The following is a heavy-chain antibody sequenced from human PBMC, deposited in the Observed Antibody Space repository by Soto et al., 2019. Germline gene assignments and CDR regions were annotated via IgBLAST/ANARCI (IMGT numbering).Heavy chain of an antibody. CDR3: ASNKVAYCSSTCCYWDYYYYYYMDV. CDR2: IYYSGST. D-gene: IGHD2-2*01. Sequence: SETLSLTCTVSGGSISSYYWSWIRQPPGKGLEWIGYIYYSGSTNYNPSLKSRVTISVDTSKNQFSPKLSSVTAADTAVYYCASNKVAYCSSTCCYWDYYYYYYMDVWGKGTTVTVSS. J-gene: IGHJ6*03. CDR1: GGSISSYY. V-gene: IGHV4-59*01.